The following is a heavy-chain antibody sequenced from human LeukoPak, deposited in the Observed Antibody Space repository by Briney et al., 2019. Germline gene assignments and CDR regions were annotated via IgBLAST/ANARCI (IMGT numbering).Heavy chain of an antibody. Sequence: GGSLRLSCAASGFTFSSYSMNWVRQAPGKGLEGVSYISGSSSTIYCAGSVKGRFTNSRDNAKNSLYLQMNRLRAEDTVVYYCARDRAASCESWGQGTLVTVSS. CDR1: GFTFSSYS. CDR2: ISGSSSTI. V-gene: IGHV3-48*04. J-gene: IGHJ5*02. CDR3: ARDRAASCES. D-gene: IGHD2-15*01.